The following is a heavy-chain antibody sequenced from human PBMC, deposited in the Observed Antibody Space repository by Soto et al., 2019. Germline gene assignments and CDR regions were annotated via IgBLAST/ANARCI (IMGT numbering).Heavy chain of an antibody. D-gene: IGHD3-16*02. CDR1: GFTFSSYA. J-gene: IGHJ5*02. V-gene: IGHV3-23*01. CDR2: ISGSGGST. Sequence: EVQLLESGGGLVQPGGSLRLSCAASGFTFSSYAMSWVRQAPGKGLEWVSAISGSGGSTYYADSVKGRFTISRDNSNNSLYLQMNSRSAADTAVYYCAMHHRTFDPWGQGTLVTVSS. CDR3: AMHHRTFDP.